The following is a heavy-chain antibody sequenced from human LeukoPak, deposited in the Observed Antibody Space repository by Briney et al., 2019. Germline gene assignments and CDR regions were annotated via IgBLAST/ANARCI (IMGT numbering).Heavy chain of an antibody. Sequence: GASVKVPCKASGYTFTSYAMHWVRQAPGQRLEWMGWINAGNGNTKYSQKFQGRVTITRDTSASTAYMELSSLRSEDTAVYYCARSYYYDSSDAFDIWGQGQWSPSLQ. D-gene: IGHD3-22*01. J-gene: IGHJ3*02. V-gene: IGHV1-3*01. CDR3: ARSYYYDSSDAFDI. CDR2: INAGNGNT. CDR1: GYTFTSYA.